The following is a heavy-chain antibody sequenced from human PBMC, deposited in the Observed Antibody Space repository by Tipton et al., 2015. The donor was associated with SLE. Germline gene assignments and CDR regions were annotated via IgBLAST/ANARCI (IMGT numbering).Heavy chain of an antibody. CDR2: ISAYNGNT. CDR1: GYTFTNYG. J-gene: IGHJ4*02. D-gene: IGHD6-13*01. Sequence: QSGAEVKKPGASVKVSCKASGYTFTNYGITWVRQAPGRGLEWVGWISAYNGNTDYAQKVQGRATMTTDTSTTTAYMELRSLTSDDTAVYYCARDVPVTAAATLDFWGLGTLVTVSS. V-gene: IGHV1-18*01. CDR3: ARDVPVTAAATLDF.